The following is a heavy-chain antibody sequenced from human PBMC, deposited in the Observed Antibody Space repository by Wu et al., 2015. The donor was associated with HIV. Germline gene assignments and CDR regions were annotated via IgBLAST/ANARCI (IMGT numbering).Heavy chain of an antibody. Sequence: QVQLVQSGAEVKKPGASVKVSCKASGYTFSGYFIHWVRLTPGQGLEWMGWINPNSGGTNYTQKFQGRVILTRDTSISTAYMELSRLSSDDAAVYYCARGLFYDILTGYGAYYFDYWGQGTLVTVSS. D-gene: IGHD3-9*01. J-gene: IGHJ4*02. CDR3: ARGLFYDILTGYGAYYFDY. CDR1: GYTFSGYF. V-gene: IGHV1-2*02. CDR2: INPNSGGT.